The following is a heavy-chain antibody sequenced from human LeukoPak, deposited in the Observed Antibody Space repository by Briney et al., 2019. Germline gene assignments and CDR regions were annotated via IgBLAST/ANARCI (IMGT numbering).Heavy chain of an antibody. Sequence: ASVTVSFKGSGYTFSVYYMHWVRQAPGQGLEWMGWINPNSGTTNYARKFQGRVTVTRDTSTSTAYMELSRLESDDTAVYYCARDLMTTPTWDFDYWGQGTLVTVAS. D-gene: IGHD3-16*01. CDR2: INPNSGTT. CDR3: ARDLMTTPTWDFDY. V-gene: IGHV1-2*02. CDR1: GYTFSVYY. J-gene: IGHJ4*02.